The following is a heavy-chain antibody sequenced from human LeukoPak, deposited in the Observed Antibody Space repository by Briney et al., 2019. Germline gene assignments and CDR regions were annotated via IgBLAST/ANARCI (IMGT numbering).Heavy chain of an antibody. CDR2: IKQDGSEQ. V-gene: IGHV3-7*01. J-gene: IGHJ4*02. D-gene: IGHD6-19*01. Sequence: PGGSLRLSCAASGFIFSRYWMSWVREARGGGRVCGANIKQDGSEQYYVDSVKGRFTISRDNAKNSLYLQMNSLRAEDTAVYYCARVKWQWLVLDYFDYWGQGTLVTVSS. CDR3: ARVKWQWLVLDYFDY. CDR1: GFIFSRYW.